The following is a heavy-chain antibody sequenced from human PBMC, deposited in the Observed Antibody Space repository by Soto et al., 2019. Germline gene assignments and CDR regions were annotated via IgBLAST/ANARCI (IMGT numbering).Heavy chain of an antibody. Sequence: GGPLRLGCAASGFTFSSYAMRWVRQAPGKGLEWVSAISGSGGSTYYADSVKGRFTISRDNSKNTLYLQMSSLRAEDTAVYYCAKVDFWSGYSNYGMDVWGQGTTVTVSS. CDR3: AKVDFWSGYSNYGMDV. CDR1: GFTFSSYA. V-gene: IGHV3-23*01. D-gene: IGHD3-3*01. J-gene: IGHJ6*02. CDR2: ISGSGGST.